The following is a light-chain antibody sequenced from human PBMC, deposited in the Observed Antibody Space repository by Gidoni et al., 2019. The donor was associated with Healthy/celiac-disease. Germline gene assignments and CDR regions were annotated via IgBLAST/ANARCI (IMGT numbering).Light chain of an antibody. Sequence: EIVLTQSPATLSLSPGERATLSGRASQSVSSYLAWYQQKPGQAPRLLIYDASNRATGIPARFSGSGSVTDFTLTISSLEPEDFAVYYCQQRSNWPPSLTFGGGTKVEIK. CDR3: QQRSNWPPSLT. CDR1: QSVSSY. CDR2: DAS. J-gene: IGKJ4*01. V-gene: IGKV3-11*01.